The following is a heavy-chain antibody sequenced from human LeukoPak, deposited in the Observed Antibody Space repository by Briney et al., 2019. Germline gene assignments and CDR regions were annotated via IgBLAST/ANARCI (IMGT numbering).Heavy chain of an antibody. V-gene: IGHV4-59*08. CDR3: ARREYSSGWYYFDY. CDR2: IYDSGST. CDR1: GGSISSNY. D-gene: IGHD6-19*01. Sequence: SETLSLTCTVSGGSISSNYWSWVRQPPGKGLEWIGYIYDSGSTNYNPSLRSRVTISADTSKNQFSLKLSSVTAADTAVYYCARREYSSGWYYFDYWGQGTLVTVSS. J-gene: IGHJ4*02.